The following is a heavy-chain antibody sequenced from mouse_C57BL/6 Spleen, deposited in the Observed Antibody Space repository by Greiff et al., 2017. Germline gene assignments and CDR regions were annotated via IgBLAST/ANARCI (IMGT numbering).Heavy chain of an antibody. CDR3: ARGYYYGSSYGYFDV. D-gene: IGHD1-1*01. CDR1: GYAFSSSW. CDR2: IYPGDGDT. Sequence: QVQLQQSGPELVKPGASVKISCKASGYAFSSSWMNWVKQRPGKGLEWIGRIYPGDGDTNYNGKFKGKATLTADKSSSTAYMQLSSLTSEDSAVYFCARGYYYGSSYGYFDVGGTGTTVTVSS. V-gene: IGHV1-82*01. J-gene: IGHJ1*03.